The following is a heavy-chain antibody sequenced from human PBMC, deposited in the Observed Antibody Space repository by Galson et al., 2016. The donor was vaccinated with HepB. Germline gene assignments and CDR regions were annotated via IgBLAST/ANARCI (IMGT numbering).Heavy chain of an antibody. CDR3: AKGYNIFTGLIDY. J-gene: IGHJ4*02. CDR1: GFTFSSYA. Sequence: SLRLSCAVSGFTFSSYAMSWFRQAPGKGLEWVASITGSGGRPDFADSVKGRFTISRDNSKNTLFLQMNNLRAEDTAVYYCAKGYNIFTGLIDYWGRGTLVTVSS. V-gene: IGHV3-23*01. D-gene: IGHD3-9*01. CDR2: ITGSGGRP.